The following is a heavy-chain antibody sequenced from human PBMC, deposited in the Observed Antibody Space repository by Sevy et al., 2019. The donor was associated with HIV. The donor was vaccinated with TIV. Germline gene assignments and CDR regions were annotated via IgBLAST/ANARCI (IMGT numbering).Heavy chain of an antibody. V-gene: IGHV3-15*01. CDR3: TTGTQLLWFGELFYDYYYYGMDV. CDR2: IKSKTDGGTT. CDR1: GFTFSNAW. J-gene: IGHJ6*02. Sequence: GGSLRLSCAASGFTFSNAWMSWVRQAPGKGLEWVGRIKSKTDGGTTDYAAPVKGRFTISRDDSKNTLYLQMNSLKTEDTAVYYCTTGTQLLWFGELFYDYYYYGMDVWGQGTTVTV. D-gene: IGHD3-10*01.